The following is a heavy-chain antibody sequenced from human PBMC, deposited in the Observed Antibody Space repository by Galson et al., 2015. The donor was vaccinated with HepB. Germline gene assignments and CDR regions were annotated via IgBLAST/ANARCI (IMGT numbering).Heavy chain of an antibody. V-gene: IGHV1-18*04. J-gene: IGHJ2*01. CDR2: ISAYNGNT. CDR1: GYTFTSYG. Sequence: SVKVSCKASGYTFTSYGISWVRRAPGQGLEWMGWISAYNGNTNYAQKLQGRVTMTTDTSTSTAYMELRSLRSDDTAVYYCARDAYSSTYYWYFDLWGRGTLVTVSS. CDR3: ARDAYSSTYYWYFDL. D-gene: IGHD6-13*01.